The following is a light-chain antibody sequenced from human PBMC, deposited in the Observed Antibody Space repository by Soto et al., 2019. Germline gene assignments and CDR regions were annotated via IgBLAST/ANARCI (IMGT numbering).Light chain of an antibody. J-gene: IGKJ2*01. V-gene: IGKV1-39*01. CDR1: QSISSY. CDR3: QQSYNTPYT. CDR2: VAS. Sequence: DIQMTQSPSSLSAYVGDRVTITCGASQSISSYLNWYQQKQGKAPNLLIYVASSLQSGFPSRFSGSGSVTDFTLTITSLQPEDFATYYCQQSYNTPYTFGQGTKVDIK.